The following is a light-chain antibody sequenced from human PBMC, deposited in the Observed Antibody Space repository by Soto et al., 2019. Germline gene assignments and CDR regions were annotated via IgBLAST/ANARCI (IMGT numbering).Light chain of an antibody. CDR2: AVS. CDR3: SSYTTSGTLV. J-gene: IGLJ2*01. Sequence: QLVLTQPASVSGSPGQSITISCTGTSSDVGAYNYVSWYQHHPGKAPKLMIYAVSNRPSGVSNRFSGSKSGNTASLTISGLQAEDEADFYCSSYTTSGTLVFGGGTKVTVL. CDR1: SSDVGAYNY. V-gene: IGLV2-14*01.